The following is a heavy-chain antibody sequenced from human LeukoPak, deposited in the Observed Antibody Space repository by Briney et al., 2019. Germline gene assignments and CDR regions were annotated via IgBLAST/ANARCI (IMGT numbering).Heavy chain of an antibody. CDR3: ARDSSGWYFGHDAFDI. V-gene: IGHV3-33*01. CDR2: IWYDGNNK. D-gene: IGHD6-19*01. CDR1: GFTFSSYG. Sequence: GGSLRLSCAASGFTFSSYGVHWVRQAPGKGLEWVAVIWYDGNNKYYADSVKGRFTISRDNSKNTLYLQMNSLRDEDRAVYYCARDSSGWYFGHDAFDIWGQGTMVTVSS. J-gene: IGHJ3*02.